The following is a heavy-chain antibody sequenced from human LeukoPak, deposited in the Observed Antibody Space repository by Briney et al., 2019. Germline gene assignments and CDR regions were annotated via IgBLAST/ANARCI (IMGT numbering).Heavy chain of an antibody. J-gene: IGHJ3*02. Sequence: PGGSLRLSCAASGFTVSSNYMSWVRQAPGKGLEWVSSISSSSSYIYYADSVKGRFTISRDNAKNSLYLQMNSLRAEDTAVYFCAKGGYYYDTSGYDAFDIWGQGTMVTVSS. CDR2: ISSSSSYI. D-gene: IGHD3-22*01. V-gene: IGHV3-21*01. CDR3: AKGGYYYDTSGYDAFDI. CDR1: GFTVSSNY.